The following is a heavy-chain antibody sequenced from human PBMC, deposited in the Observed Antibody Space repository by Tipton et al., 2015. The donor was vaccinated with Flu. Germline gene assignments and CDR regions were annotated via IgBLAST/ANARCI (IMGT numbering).Heavy chain of an antibody. D-gene: IGHD2-15*01. CDR2: IYSSGST. CDR1: GGSISSSSYY. Sequence: TLSLTCTVSGGSISSSSYYWGWIRQPPGKGLDWIGSIYSSGSTYYNPSLESRVTISVDTSKNQFSLKLSSVTAADTAVYYCARDSSYCSGGSCYSGAFDIWGQGTMVTVSS. CDR3: ARDSSYCSGGSCYSGAFDI. V-gene: IGHV4-39*07. J-gene: IGHJ3*02.